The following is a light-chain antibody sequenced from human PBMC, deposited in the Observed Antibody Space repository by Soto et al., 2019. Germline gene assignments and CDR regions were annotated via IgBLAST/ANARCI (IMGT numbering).Light chain of an antibody. CDR3: QQYNNWPPERT. Sequence: EIVMTQSQATLSVSPGERATLSCRASQSVSSNLAWYQQKPGQAPRLLIYGASTRATGIPARFSGSGSGTEFTHTISSLQSADFAVYDCQQYNNWPPERTFGQGTKVEIK. CDR2: GAS. J-gene: IGKJ1*01. V-gene: IGKV3-15*01. CDR1: QSVSSN.